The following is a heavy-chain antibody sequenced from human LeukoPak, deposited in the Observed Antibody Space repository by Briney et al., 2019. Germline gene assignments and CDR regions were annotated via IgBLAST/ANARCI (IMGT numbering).Heavy chain of an antibody. J-gene: IGHJ6*02. CDR2: ISHDGSNK. CDR3: ARGGYYAMDV. CDR1: GFTFSNFD. V-gene: IGHV3-30*03. Sequence: PGGSLRLSCAASGFTFSNFDMHWVRQAPGEGLEWVPVISHDGSNKFYVDSVKGRFTISRDNSQNTLYLQMNRLRGEDTAVYYCARGGYYAMDVWGQGTTVTVSS.